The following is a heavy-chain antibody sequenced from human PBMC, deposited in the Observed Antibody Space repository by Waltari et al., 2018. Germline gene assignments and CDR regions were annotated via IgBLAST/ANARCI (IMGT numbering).Heavy chain of an antibody. J-gene: IGHJ3*02. D-gene: IGHD3-10*01. Sequence: QVQLQESGPGLVKPSETLSLTCAVSGYSISSGYYWGWIRQPPGKGLEWIGSIYHSGSTYYSPARKSGVTRSGDTAKNQFSLKLSAVTAADTAVYYWARNNMVQGTGAFDIWGQGTMVTVSS. CDR2: IYHSGST. V-gene: IGHV4-38-2*01. CDR3: ARNNMVQGTGAFDI. CDR1: GYSISSGYY.